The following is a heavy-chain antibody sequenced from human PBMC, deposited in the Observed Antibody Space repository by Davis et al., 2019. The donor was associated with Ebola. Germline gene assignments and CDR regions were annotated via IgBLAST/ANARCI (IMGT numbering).Heavy chain of an antibody. Sequence: QTLALTCSFHGVSFRGYYCSRIRQPPRKGLEWIGEINHSGSTNYNPSLKSRVTISVDTSKNQFSLKLSSVTAADTAVYYCARETILGVGIDFWGQGTLVTVSS. V-gene: IGHV4-34*01. CDR1: GVSFRGYY. D-gene: IGHD3-3*01. CDR3: ARETILGVGIDF. J-gene: IGHJ4*02. CDR2: INHSGST.